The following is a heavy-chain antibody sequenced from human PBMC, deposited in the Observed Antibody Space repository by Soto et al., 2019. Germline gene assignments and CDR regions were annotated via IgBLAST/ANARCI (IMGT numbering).Heavy chain of an antibody. CDR2: MNPNSGNT. Sequence: ASVKVSCKASGYTFTSYDINWVRQATGQGLEWMGWMNPNSGNTGYAQKFQGRVTMTRNTSISTAYMELSSLRSEDTAVYYCARGQGGGYDDTHPDNWFDPWGQGTLVTVSS. V-gene: IGHV1-8*01. J-gene: IGHJ5*02. CDR1: GYTFTSYD. D-gene: IGHD5-12*01. CDR3: ARGQGGGYDDTHPDNWFDP.